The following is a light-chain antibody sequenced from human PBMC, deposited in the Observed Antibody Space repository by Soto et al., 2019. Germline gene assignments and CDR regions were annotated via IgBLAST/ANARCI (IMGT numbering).Light chain of an antibody. Sequence: DIQLTQSPSFLSASVGDRVTITCRASQGITSRLAWYQQKPGRAPNLLIYAASTLQSGVPSRFSGSRSGTEFTLTISSLQPEDFATYYCQQVDSYPLTFGQGTRLEIK. CDR1: QGITSR. CDR3: QQVDSYPLT. V-gene: IGKV1-9*01. J-gene: IGKJ5*01. CDR2: AAS.